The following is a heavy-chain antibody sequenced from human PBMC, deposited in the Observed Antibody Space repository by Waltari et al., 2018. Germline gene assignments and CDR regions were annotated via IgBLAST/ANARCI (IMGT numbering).Heavy chain of an antibody. D-gene: IGHD3-16*01. J-gene: IGHJ4*02. CDR2: IRNDGSEK. CDR3: ATAGDPYASGSSDY. Sequence: QVQLVESGGGVVQPGGSLRLSCAASGFIFNTRGMHWVRQAPGKGLEWVTFIRNDGSEKYYADSVKGRFTISRDDSKNTLFLQMDSLRLEDTAVYYCATAGDPYASGSSDYWGQGTLVTVSS. V-gene: IGHV3-30*02. CDR1: GFIFNTRG.